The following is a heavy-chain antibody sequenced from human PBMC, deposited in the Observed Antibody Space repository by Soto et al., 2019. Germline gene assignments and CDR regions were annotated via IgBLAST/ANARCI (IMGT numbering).Heavy chain of an antibody. D-gene: IGHD2-21*02. CDR2: ISYDGTNK. V-gene: IGHV3-30*18. CDR1: GFTFRNFG. CDR3: AKAVPPFVVVTASDY. Sequence: VGSLRLSCAASGFTFRNFGMHWVRQAPGKGLEWVAVISYDGTNKYYADSVKGRFTISRDNSKNTLYLQINSLRAEDTAVYYCAKAVPPFVVVTASDYCGQRTLVTVSS. J-gene: IGHJ4*02.